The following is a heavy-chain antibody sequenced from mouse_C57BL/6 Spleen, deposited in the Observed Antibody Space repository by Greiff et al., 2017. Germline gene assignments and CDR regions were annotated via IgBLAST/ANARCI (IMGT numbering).Heavy chain of an antibody. CDR3: ARSSNWDYFDY. CDR1: GYTFTSYT. V-gene: IGHV1-4*01. CDR2: INPSSGYT. J-gene: IGHJ2*01. Sequence: QVQLQQSGAELARPGASVKMSCKASGYTFTSYTMHWVNQRPGQGLEWIGYINPSSGYTKYNQKFKDKATLTADNTSSTAYMQLSSLTSEDSAVYYCARSSNWDYFDYWGQGTTLTVSS. D-gene: IGHD4-1*01.